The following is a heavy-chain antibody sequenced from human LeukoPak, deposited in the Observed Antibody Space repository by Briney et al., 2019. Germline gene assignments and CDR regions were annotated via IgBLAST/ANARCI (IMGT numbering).Heavy chain of an antibody. V-gene: IGHV3-23*01. D-gene: IGHD3-10*01. CDR3: SRPLSFGELFRLDD. Sequence: GGSLRLSCAASRFTFSNYTMSWVRQAPGKGLEWVSAIGGSGDNTYYADSVKGRFTVSRDNAKKLLFLQMDGLRAEDTALYYCSRPLSFGELFRLDDWGQGTLVTVSS. CDR1: RFTFSNYT. J-gene: IGHJ4*02. CDR2: IGGSGDNT.